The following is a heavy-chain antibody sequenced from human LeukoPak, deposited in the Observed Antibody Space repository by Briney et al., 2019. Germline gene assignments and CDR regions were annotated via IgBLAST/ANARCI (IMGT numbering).Heavy chain of an antibody. V-gene: IGHV1-69*13. CDR3: ARNYDFWSGSNWFDP. J-gene: IGHJ5*02. Sequence: SVKVSCKASGGTFSSYAISWVRQAPGQGLEWMGGIIPIFGTANYAQKFQGRVTITADESTSTAYMELSSLRSEDTAVYYCARNYDFWSGSNWFDPWGQGTLVTVSS. D-gene: IGHD3-3*01. CDR2: IIPIFGTA. CDR1: GGTFSSYA.